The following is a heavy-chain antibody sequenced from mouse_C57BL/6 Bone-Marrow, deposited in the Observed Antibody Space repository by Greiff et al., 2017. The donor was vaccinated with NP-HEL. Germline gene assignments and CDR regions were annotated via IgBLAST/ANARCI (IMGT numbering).Heavy chain of an antibody. CDR2: VYYSGTI. CDR3: ARGVSLGYFDV. J-gene: IGHJ1*03. CDR1: GISITTGNYR. V-gene: IGHV3-5*01. Sequence: EVELVESGPGLVKPSQTVFLTCTVTGISITTGNYRWSWIRQFPGNKLEWIGYVYYSGTITYNPSLTSRTTITRDTPKNQFFLEMNSLTAEDTATYYCARGVSLGYFDVWGTGTTVTVSS.